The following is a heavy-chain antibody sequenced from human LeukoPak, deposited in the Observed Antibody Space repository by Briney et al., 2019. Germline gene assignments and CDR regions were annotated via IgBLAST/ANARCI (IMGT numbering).Heavy chain of an antibody. Sequence: ASVKVSCKASGYTFTSYDINWVRQATGQGLEWLGYMNPNSGNTRYAQKFQGRVTMTRNTSINTAYVELSSLRSEDTAVYYCARGPRGWLQPPFDYWGQGTLVTVSS. V-gene: IGHV1-8*01. CDR2: MNPNSGNT. D-gene: IGHD5-24*01. J-gene: IGHJ4*02. CDR3: ARGPRGWLQPPFDY. CDR1: GYTFTSYD.